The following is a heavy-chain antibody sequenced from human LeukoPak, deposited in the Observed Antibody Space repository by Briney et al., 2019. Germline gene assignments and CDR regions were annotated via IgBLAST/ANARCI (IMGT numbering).Heavy chain of an antibody. CDR3: ARDRYCYDSSGYGLWFDP. V-gene: IGHV4-59*10. D-gene: IGHD3-22*01. J-gene: IGHJ5*02. CDR1: GGSFSGYY. Sequence: SETLSLTCAVYGGSFSGYYWSWIRQPPGKGLEWIGRIYTSGSTNYNPSLKSRVTMSVDTSKNQFSLKLSSVTAADTAVYYCARDRYCYDSSGYGLWFDPWGQGTLVTVSS. CDR2: IYTSGST.